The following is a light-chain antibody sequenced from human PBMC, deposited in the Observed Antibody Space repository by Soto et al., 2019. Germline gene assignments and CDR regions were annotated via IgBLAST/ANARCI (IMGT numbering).Light chain of an antibody. V-gene: IGLV2-14*03. J-gene: IGLJ1*01. CDR3: SSYTISRTYV. Sequence: QSALTQPASVSGSPGQSITISCTGTNSDVGSYNYVSWHQQHPGKAPKLMIYNVYHRPSGISNRFSGSKSGNTASLTISGLQGEDEADYYCSSYTISRTYVFGTGTKVTVL. CDR1: NSDVGSYNY. CDR2: NVY.